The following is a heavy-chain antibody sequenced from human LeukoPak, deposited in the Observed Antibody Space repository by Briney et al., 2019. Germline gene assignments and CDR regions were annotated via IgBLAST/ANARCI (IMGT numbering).Heavy chain of an antibody. CDR2: IYYSGST. D-gene: IGHD5-18*01. J-gene: IGHJ4*02. V-gene: IGHV4-59*01. Sequence: SETLSLTCTVSGGSITSSYWSWIRQPPGKGLEWIGCIYYSGSTNYNPSLKSRVTISVDTSKNQFSLKLTSVTAADTAVYYCVRLIRVYSFDYYDYRGQGTLVTVSS. CDR1: GGSITSSY. CDR3: VRLIRVYSFDYYDY.